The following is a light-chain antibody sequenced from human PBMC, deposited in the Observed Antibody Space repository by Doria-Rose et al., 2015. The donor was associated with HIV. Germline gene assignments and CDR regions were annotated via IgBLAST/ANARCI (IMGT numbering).Light chain of an antibody. Sequence: TQSPGTLSLSPGERATLSCRASQSFSSTYLAWYQQKPGQAPSLLIYDGSTRTTGIPDRFSASGSGTDFTLTVNRLEPEDFALYYCHQYGTSWTFGQGTKVEI. V-gene: IGKV3-20*01. CDR3: HQYGTSWT. J-gene: IGKJ1*01. CDR2: DGS. CDR1: QSFSSTY.